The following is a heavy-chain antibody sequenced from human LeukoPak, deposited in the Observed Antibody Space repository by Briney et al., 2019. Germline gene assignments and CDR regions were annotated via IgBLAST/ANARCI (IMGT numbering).Heavy chain of an antibody. CDR2: IYYSGST. J-gene: IGHJ5*02. CDR1: GGSISSSSCY. CDR3: ARRKEMATIVWFDP. V-gene: IGHV4-39*01. D-gene: IGHD5-24*01. Sequence: SETLSLTCTVSGGSISSSSCYWCWIRQPPGKGLEWIGSIYYSGSTYYNPSLKSRVTISVDTSKNQFSLKLSSVTAADTAVYYCARRKEMATIVWFDPWGQGTLVTVSS.